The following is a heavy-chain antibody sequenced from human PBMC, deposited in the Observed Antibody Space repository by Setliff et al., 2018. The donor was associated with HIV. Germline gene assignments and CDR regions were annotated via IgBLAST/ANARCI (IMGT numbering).Heavy chain of an antibody. Sequence: TLSLTCTVSDDSISSNYWSWIRQSAGKGLEWVGRIYTGGRTNYNPSLKGRVTMSVDTSKDQFSLNLSSVTAADTAVYYCARVSSTYWYSIFRNYYYHMDVWGKGTTVTVSS. D-gene: IGHD2-8*02. CDR1: DDSISSNY. CDR2: IYTGGRT. CDR3: ARVSSTYWYSIFRNYYYHMDV. J-gene: IGHJ6*03. V-gene: IGHV4-4*07.